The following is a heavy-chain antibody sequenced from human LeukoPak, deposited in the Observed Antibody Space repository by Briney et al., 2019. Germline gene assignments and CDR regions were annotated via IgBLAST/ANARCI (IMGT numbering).Heavy chain of an antibody. J-gene: IGHJ5*02. Sequence: GESLKISCKGSGYSFTSYWIGWVRQMPGKGLEWMGIICPGDSDTRYSPSFQGQVTISADKSISTAYLQWSSLKASDTAMYYCARSIGRARGYSGFDWFDPWGQGTLVTVSS. D-gene: IGHD5-12*01. CDR3: ARSIGRARGYSGFDWFDP. CDR1: GYSFTSYW. V-gene: IGHV5-51*01. CDR2: ICPGDSDT.